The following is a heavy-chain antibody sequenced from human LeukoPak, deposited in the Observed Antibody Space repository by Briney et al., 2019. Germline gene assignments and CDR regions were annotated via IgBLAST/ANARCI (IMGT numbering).Heavy chain of an antibody. CDR1: GFTFSSYD. J-gene: IGHJ6*04. V-gene: IGHV3-48*01. CDR3: AELGITMIGGV. D-gene: IGHD3-10*02. CDR2: ISTSSRTI. Sequence: GGSLRLSCAGSGFTFSSYDMNWVRQAPGKGLEWLAYISTSSRTIYYADSVKGRFTISRDNAKNSLYLQMSSLRAEDTAVYYCAELGITMIGGVWGKGTTVTISS.